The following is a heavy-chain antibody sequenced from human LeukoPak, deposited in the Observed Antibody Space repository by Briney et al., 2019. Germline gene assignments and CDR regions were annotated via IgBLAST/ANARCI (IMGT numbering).Heavy chain of an antibody. CDR1: TYSISSGYY. CDR3: VRVASRAVAADFFDC. V-gene: IGHV4-38-2*02. Sequence: SETLSLTCSVSTYSISSGYYWGWIRKPPGKGLEWIGSIYHSGSSSYYNPSLKSRDVMSVDASKHQFYLKLGSVTAADTAVYYCVRVASRAVAADFFDCWGQGTLVTVSS. J-gene: IGHJ4*02. CDR2: IYHSGSSS. D-gene: IGHD6-19*01.